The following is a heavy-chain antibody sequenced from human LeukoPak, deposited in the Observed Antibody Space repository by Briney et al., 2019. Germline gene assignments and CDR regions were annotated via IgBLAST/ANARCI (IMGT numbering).Heavy chain of an antibody. CDR1: GFTSSSYE. CDR2: ISSSGSTI. D-gene: IGHD6-13*01. J-gene: IGHJ6*02. CDR3: ARVNSSSWYSYYGMDV. Sequence: GGSLRLSCAASGFTSSSYEMNWVRQAPGKGLEWVSYISSSGSTIYYADSVKGRFTISRDNAKNSLYLQMNSLRAEDTAVYYCARVNSSSWYSYYGMDVWGQGTTVTVSS. V-gene: IGHV3-48*03.